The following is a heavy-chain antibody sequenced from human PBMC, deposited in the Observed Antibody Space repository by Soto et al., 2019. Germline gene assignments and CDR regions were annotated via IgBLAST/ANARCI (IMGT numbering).Heavy chain of an antibody. CDR3: ARSFLWFGEGVGMDV. CDR2: IWYDGSNK. D-gene: IGHD3-10*01. J-gene: IGHJ6*02. CDR1: GFTFSSDG. V-gene: IGHV3-33*01. Sequence: QVQLVESGGGVVQPGRSLRLSCAASGFTFSSDGMHWVRQAPGKGLEWVAVIWYDGSNKYYADSVKGRFTISRDNSKNTLYLQMNSLRAEDTAVYYCARSFLWFGEGVGMDVWGQGTTFTVSS.